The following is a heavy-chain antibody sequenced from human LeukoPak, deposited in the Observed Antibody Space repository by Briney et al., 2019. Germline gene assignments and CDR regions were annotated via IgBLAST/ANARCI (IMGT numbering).Heavy chain of an antibody. D-gene: IGHD4-17*01. Sequence: PGGSLRLSCAASGFTFSSYSMNWVRQAPGKGLEWVSYVSSSSSTIYYADSVKGRFTISRDNAKNSLYLQMNSLRAEDTAVYYCARGGYGAYMGWGQGNLVTVSS. J-gene: IGHJ4*02. CDR2: VSSSSSTI. V-gene: IGHV3-48*01. CDR1: GFTFSSYS. CDR3: ARGGYGAYMG.